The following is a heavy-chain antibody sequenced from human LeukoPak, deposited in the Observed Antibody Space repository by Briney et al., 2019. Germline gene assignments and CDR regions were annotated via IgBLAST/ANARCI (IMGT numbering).Heavy chain of an antibody. Sequence: ASVKVSCKASGYTFTGYYMHWVRQAPGQGLEWMGWINPNSGGTNYAQKFQGRVTMTRDTSISTAHMELSRLRSDDTAMYYCARDYYDSSGYQAEFDYWGQGTLVTVSS. J-gene: IGHJ4*02. V-gene: IGHV1-2*02. CDR3: ARDYYDSSGYQAEFDY. D-gene: IGHD3-22*01. CDR1: GYTFTGYY. CDR2: INPNSGGT.